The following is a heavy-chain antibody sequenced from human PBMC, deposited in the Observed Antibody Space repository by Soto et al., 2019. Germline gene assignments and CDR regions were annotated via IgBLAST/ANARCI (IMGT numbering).Heavy chain of an antibody. J-gene: IGHJ5*01. CDR3: ARDKTQGAGWFDY. V-gene: IGHV3-53*01. CDR2: LYNSETT. CDR1: GLEVSYNY. Sequence: PGGSLRLSCAASGLEVSYNYMNWVRQAPGKGLEWVSVLYNSETTYYAESVKGRFTISRDTVKNTVYLEMNNLRVDDTAVYYCARDKTQGAGWFDYWGQGTLVTVSS.